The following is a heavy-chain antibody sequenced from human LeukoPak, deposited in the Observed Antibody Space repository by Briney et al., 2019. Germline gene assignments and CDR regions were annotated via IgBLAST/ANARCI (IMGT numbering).Heavy chain of an antibody. V-gene: IGHV3-48*03. J-gene: IGHJ4*02. CDR2: ISSSGSTI. CDR3: AGGFGFLIES. D-gene: IGHD2-21*01. Sequence: PGGSLRLSCAASGFTFSSYEMNWVRQAPGKGLEWVSYISSSGSTIYYADSVKGRFTISRDNAKNSLYLQLNSLRVEDTAVYFCAGGFGFLIESWGQGTLVTVSS. CDR1: GFTFSSYE.